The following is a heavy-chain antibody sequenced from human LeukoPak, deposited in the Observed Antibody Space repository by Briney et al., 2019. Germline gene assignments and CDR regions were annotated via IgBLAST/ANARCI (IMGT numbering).Heavy chain of an antibody. CDR1: GFPFSSYW. V-gene: IGHV3-74*01. CDR2: IKSDGSST. D-gene: IGHD2/OR15-2a*01. Sequence: GGFLRLSCAASGFPFSSYWMHWVRQAPGKGLVWVSRIKSDGSSTSYADSVKGRFTISRDNAKNSLYLQMNSLRAEDTAVYYCARERVTTTSFDYWGQGVLVTVSS. CDR3: ARERVTTTSFDY. J-gene: IGHJ4*02.